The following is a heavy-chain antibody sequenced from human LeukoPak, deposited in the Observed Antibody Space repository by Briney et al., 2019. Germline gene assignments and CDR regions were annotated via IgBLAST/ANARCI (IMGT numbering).Heavy chain of an antibody. D-gene: IGHD1-26*01. V-gene: IGHV4-39*07. CDR3: ARMEEWELDAFDI. Sequence: SETLSLTCSISGGSISSSRYSWGWIRQPPGKGLEWIGNIYYSGSTNYNPSLKSRVTTSVDTSKNQFSLKLSSVTAADTAEYYCARMEEWELDAFDIWGQGTMVTVSS. CDR1: GGSISSSRYS. J-gene: IGHJ3*02. CDR2: IYYSGST.